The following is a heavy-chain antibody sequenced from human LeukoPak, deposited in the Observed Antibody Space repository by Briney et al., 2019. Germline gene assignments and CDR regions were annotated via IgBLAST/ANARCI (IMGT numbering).Heavy chain of an antibody. CDR3: ATFASSYYFY. CDR1: GHTLSELA. Sequence: ASVKVSCKASGHTLSELAIHRVPQAPGKGLEWMGGFDPEDGETIYAQKFQGRVTMIEDTSTDIAYMELTSLRSEDTAVYFCATFASSYYFYWGQGTLVTVSS. V-gene: IGHV1-24*01. CDR2: FDPEDGET. J-gene: IGHJ4*02. D-gene: IGHD3-10*01.